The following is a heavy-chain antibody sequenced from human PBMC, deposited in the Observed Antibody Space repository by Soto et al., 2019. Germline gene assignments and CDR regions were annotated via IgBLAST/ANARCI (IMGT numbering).Heavy chain of an antibody. CDR2: IYPGDSDT. D-gene: IGHD3-22*01. V-gene: IGHV5-51*01. J-gene: IGHJ4*02. CDR1: GYSFTSYW. CDR3: ARPWDYYDSSGYYYPGYFDY. Sequence: GESLKISCKGSGYSFTSYWIGWVRQMPGKGLEWMGIIYPGDSDTRYSPSFQGQVTISADKSISTAYLQWSSLKASDTAMYYCARPWDYYDSSGYYYPGYFDYWGQGTLVTVSS.